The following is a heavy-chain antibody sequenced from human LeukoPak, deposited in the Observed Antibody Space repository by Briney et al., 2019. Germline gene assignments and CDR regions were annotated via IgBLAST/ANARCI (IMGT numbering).Heavy chain of an antibody. D-gene: IGHD6-19*01. CDR2: IKQDGSEK. J-gene: IGHJ6*03. V-gene: IGHV3-7*03. CDR3: AKCSRRLRGIAVAGNYYYYMDV. CDR1: GFTFSSYW. Sequence: GGSLRLSCAASGFTFSSYWMSWVRQAPGKGLEWVANIKQDGSEKYYVDSVKGRFTISRDNAKNSLYLQMNSLRAEDTAVYYCAKCSRRLRGIAVAGNYYYYMDVWGKGTTVTVSS.